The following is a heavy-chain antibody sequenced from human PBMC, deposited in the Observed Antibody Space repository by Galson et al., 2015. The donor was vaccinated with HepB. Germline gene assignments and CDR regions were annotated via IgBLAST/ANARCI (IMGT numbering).Heavy chain of an antibody. CDR3: ARRDSSSWFSGGMDV. CDR1: GYSFTSYW. D-gene: IGHD6-13*01. J-gene: IGHJ6*02. CDR2: IDPSDSYT. V-gene: IGHV5-10-1*01. Sequence: QSGAEVKKPGESLRISCKGSGYSFTSYWISWVRQMPGKGLEWTGRIDPSDSYTNYSPSFQGHVTISADKSISTAYLQWSSLKASDTAMYYCARRDSSSWFSGGMDVWGQGTTVTVSS.